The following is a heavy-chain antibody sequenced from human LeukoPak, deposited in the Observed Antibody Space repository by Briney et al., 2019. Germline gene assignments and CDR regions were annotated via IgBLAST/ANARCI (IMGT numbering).Heavy chain of an antibody. Sequence: ASVKVSCKASGGAFSTYAINWVRQAPGQGLEWMGGIIPIFGTATYAQKFQGRITITADESTSTAYMELSSLRSEDAAVYYCARGQAGGFSGYDPGFWGRGSLVTVSS. CDR2: IIPIFGTA. J-gene: IGHJ4*02. D-gene: IGHD5-12*01. CDR3: ARGQAGGFSGYDPGF. CDR1: GGAFSTYA. V-gene: IGHV1-69*13.